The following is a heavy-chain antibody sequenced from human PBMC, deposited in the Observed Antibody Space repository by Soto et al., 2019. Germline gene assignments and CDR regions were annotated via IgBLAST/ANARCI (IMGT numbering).Heavy chain of an antibody. CDR1: GFTFSSYD. CDR3: AREGGSYSYYHCGMDV. J-gene: IGHJ6*02. D-gene: IGHD1-26*01. V-gene: IGHV3-13*01. CDR2: ICTAGDT. Sequence: GGSLRLSGAASGFTFSSYDMHWVRQATGKGLEWGPAICTAGDTYYQGSGKGRFTMSTENAKNSLYLQMNSLSEGYTAVYYCAREGGSYSYYHCGMDVWGQGPRVAV.